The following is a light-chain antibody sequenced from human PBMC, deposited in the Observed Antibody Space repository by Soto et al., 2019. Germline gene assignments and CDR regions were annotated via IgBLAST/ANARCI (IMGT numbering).Light chain of an antibody. CDR1: QSVLYTPNAKNY. V-gene: IGKV4-1*01. Sequence: DIVITQSPEYLAGSLGERATINCKSSQSVLYTPNAKNYLAWYQQKPGQPPRLLIYWASYRDPGVPDRFSGSGSGTDFTLTISSLQAEDVAVHYCQQYHSTRLTFGGGTKVDIK. J-gene: IGKJ4*01. CDR2: WAS. CDR3: QQYHSTRLT.